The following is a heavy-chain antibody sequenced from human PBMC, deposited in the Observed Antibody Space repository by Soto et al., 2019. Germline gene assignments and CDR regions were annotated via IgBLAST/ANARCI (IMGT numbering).Heavy chain of an antibody. J-gene: IGHJ5*02. Sequence: QVQLQESGPGLVKPSQTLSLTCTVSGGSISSGDYYWSWIRQPPGKGLEWIGYIYYSGSTYYNPSLKSRVTISVDTSKNQFSLKLSSVTAADTAVYYCARVPFPDLNDVGWFDPWGQGTLVTVSS. CDR2: IYYSGST. CDR3: ARVPFPDLNDVGWFDP. CDR1: GGSISSGDYY. D-gene: IGHD1-1*01. V-gene: IGHV4-30-4*01.